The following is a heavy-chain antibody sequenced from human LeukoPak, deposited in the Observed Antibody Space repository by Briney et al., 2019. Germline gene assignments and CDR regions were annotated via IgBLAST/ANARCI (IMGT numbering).Heavy chain of an antibody. V-gene: IGHV3-33*01. D-gene: IGHD4-17*01. J-gene: IGHJ4*02. CDR1: GFTFSSNG. CDR2: IWYDGSNK. Sequence: GGSLRLSCAASGFTFSSNGMHWVRQAPGKGLEWVAVIWYDGSNKYYADSVKGRFTISRDNSKNTLYLQMNSLRAEDAAVCYCARDHDYAFDYWGQGTLVTVSS. CDR3: ARDHDYAFDY.